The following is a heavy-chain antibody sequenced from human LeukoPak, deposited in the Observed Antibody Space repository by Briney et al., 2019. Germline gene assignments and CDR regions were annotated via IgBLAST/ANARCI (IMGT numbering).Heavy chain of an antibody. D-gene: IGHD6-19*01. CDR1: GYTFTSYG. CDR3: ARTTYSSGWYSVDWFDP. CDR2: ISAYNGNT. V-gene: IGHV1-18*01. Sequence: ASVKVSCKASGYTFTSYGISWVRQAPGQGLEWIGWISAYNGNTNYAQKLQGRVTMTTDTSTSTAYMELRSLRSDDTAVYYCARTTYSSGWYSVDWFDPWGQGTLVTVSS. J-gene: IGHJ5*02.